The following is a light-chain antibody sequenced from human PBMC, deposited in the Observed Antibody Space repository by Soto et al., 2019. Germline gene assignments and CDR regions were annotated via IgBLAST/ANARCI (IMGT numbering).Light chain of an antibody. CDR2: AAS. CDR1: QDIGGR. J-gene: IGKJ1*01. V-gene: IGKV1-12*01. CDR3: LQVYSFPRP. Sequence: DIQMTQSPSSVSASVGDRITITCRTSQDIGGRLAWLQQKPGKAPQYLIQAASILQSGVPSRFSGSGSGTEFILSIINLQAEDSEFYFCLQVYSFPRPVGLATKVDSK.